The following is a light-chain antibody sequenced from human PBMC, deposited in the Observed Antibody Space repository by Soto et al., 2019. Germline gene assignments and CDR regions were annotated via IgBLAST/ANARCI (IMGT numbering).Light chain of an antibody. CDR1: QSISRNS. J-gene: IGKJ4*01. V-gene: IGKV3-20*01. CDR2: DAS. Sequence: EIVLTQSPGTLSLSPGERATLSCRASQSISRNSLAWYQQKPGQAPRLLIYDASARATGIPDRFSGSGSGTDFTLTITRLVPEDFAVYNCQQYAYSPLTFGGGTNVEIK. CDR3: QQYAYSPLT.